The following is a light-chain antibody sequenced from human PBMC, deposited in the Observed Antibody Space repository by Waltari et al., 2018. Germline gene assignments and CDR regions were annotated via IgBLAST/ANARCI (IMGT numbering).Light chain of an antibody. CDR3: QTGGFGMWV. V-gene: IGLV4-69*01. CDR1: SGHSNYT. J-gene: IGLJ3*02. Sequence: QLLLTQSPSASASLGASVKLPSTLRSGHSNYTIAWHQQQLDKGPRYLMKVNSDGSHIKGDGIPECFSGASAGAERYLSIASFQCEDEADYYCQTGGFGMWVFGGGTKLTVL. CDR2: VNSDGSH.